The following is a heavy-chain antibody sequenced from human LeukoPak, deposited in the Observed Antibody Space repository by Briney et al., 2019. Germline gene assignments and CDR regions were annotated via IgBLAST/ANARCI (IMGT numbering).Heavy chain of an antibody. CDR2: IIPIFGTA. Sequence: SVKVSCKASGGTFSSYAISWVRQAPGQGLEWMGGIIPIFGTANYAQKFQGRVTITADESTSTAYVELSSLRSEDTAVYYCARVTEMATISGWFDPWGQGTLVTVSS. J-gene: IGHJ5*02. V-gene: IGHV1-69*13. CDR1: GGTFSSYA. CDR3: ARVTEMATISGWFDP. D-gene: IGHD5-24*01.